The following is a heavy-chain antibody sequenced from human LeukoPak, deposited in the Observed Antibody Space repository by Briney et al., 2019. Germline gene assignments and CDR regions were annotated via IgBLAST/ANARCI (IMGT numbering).Heavy chain of an antibody. D-gene: IGHD4-17*01. CDR2: ISYDGSNK. Sequence: GGSLRLSCAASGFTFSSYAMHWVRQAPGKGLEWVAVISYDGSNKYYADSVKGRFTISRDNSKNTLYLQMNSLRAEDTAAYYCARPMTTVTTGGPWGQGTLVTVSS. V-gene: IGHV3-30-3*01. CDR1: GFTFSSYA. J-gene: IGHJ4*02. CDR3: ARPMTTVTTGGP.